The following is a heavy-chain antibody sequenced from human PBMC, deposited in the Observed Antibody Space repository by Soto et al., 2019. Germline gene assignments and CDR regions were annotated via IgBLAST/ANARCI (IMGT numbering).Heavy chain of an antibody. Sequence: SETVSLTCTVSGGSISSYYWSWIRQPPGKGLEWIGYIYYSGSTNYNPSLKSRVTISVDTSKNQFSLKLSSVTAADTAVYYCARLPTVTTHAYYYYYYYMDVWGKGTTVT. CDR3: ARLPTVTTHAYYYYYYYMDV. D-gene: IGHD4-17*01. J-gene: IGHJ6*03. V-gene: IGHV4-59*08. CDR1: GGSISSYY. CDR2: IYYSGST.